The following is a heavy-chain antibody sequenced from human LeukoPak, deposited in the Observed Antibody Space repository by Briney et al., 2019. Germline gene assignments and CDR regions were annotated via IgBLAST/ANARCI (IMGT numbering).Heavy chain of an antibody. D-gene: IGHD6-25*01. Sequence: TGGSLRLSCAASGFTFSSYSMNWVRQAPGKGLEWVSSISSSSSYIYYADSVKGRFTISRDNAKNSLYLRMNSLRAEDTAVYYCARGPPWYFDLWGRGTLVTVSS. CDR2: ISSSSSYI. J-gene: IGHJ2*01. V-gene: IGHV3-21*01. CDR3: ARGPPWYFDL. CDR1: GFTFSSYS.